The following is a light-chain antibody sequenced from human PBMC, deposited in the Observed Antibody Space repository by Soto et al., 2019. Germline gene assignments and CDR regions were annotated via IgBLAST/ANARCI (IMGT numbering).Light chain of an antibody. CDR1: QSVSSN. J-gene: IGKJ4*01. V-gene: IGKV3-15*01. CDR2: GAS. Sequence: EIVMTQSPATLSVSPGERATLACRARQSVSSNLAWYQQKPGQAPRLLIYGASTRATGIPARFSGSGSDTEFTLTISSLQSEDVAVYYCQQYNNWPPLTFGGGTKVEIK. CDR3: QQYNNWPPLT.